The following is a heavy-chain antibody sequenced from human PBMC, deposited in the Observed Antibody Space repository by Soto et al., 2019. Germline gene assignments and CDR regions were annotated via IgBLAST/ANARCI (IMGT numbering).Heavy chain of an antibody. V-gene: IGHV3-30*18. CDR1: GFTFSSYG. CDR2: ISYDGSNK. D-gene: IGHD3-3*01. J-gene: IGHJ3*01. CDR3: AKDSGLPGFGVVINAFDV. Sequence: LRLSCAASGFTFSSYGMHWVRQAPGKGLEWVAVISYDGSNKYYADSVKGRFTISRDNSKNTLYLQMNSLRADDTAIYYCAKDSGLPGFGVVINAFDVWGQGTRVTVSS.